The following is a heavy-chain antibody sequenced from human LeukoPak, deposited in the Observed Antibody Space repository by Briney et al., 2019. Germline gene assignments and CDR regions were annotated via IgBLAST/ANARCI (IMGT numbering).Heavy chain of an antibody. CDR2: IKQDGSEK. D-gene: IGHD3-10*01. CDR1: GFTFSSYW. CDR3: AKYGSGRRFDP. Sequence: GGSLRLSCAASGFTFSSYWMSWVRQAPGKGLEWVANIKQDGSEKYYVDSVKGRFTISRDNAKNSLYLQMNSLRAEDTAMYYCAKYGSGRRFDPWGQGTLVTVSS. J-gene: IGHJ5*02. V-gene: IGHV3-7*01.